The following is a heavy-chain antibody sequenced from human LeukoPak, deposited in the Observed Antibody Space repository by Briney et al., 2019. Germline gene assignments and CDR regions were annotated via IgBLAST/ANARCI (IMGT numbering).Heavy chain of an antibody. CDR2: IKVDGSEK. CDR3: ARDLVTPDLFDY. D-gene: IGHD4-23*01. J-gene: IGHJ4*02. Sequence: GGSLRLSCAVSGFTFSRYWMTWVRQAPGKGLEWVANIKVDGSEKYYVDAVKGRFTISRDNAKNSLYLQMNSLRAEDTAVYYCARDLVTPDLFDYWGQGTLVTVSS. V-gene: IGHV3-7*01. CDR1: GFTFSRYW.